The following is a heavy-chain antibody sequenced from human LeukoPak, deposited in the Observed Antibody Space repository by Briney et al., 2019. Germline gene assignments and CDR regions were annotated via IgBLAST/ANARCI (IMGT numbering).Heavy chain of an antibody. D-gene: IGHD3-22*01. CDR1: ELTFTCYA. Sequence: GGSLRLSCAALELTFTCYASSWFAQAPGKGLEWVSTISGSGGSTYYADSVKGRFTISIDNSKNTLYLQMNSLRAEDTAVYYCAKLSDSSGCLLNWFDPWGQGTLVTVSS. CDR2: ISGSGGST. J-gene: IGHJ5*02. V-gene: IGHV3-23*01. CDR3: AKLSDSSGCLLNWFDP.